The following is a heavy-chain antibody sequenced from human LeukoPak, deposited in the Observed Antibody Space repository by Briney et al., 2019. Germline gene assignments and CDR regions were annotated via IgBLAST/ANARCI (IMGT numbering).Heavy chain of an antibody. CDR2: IYPGDSDT. CDR1: GYSFTSYW. V-gene: IGHV5-51*01. D-gene: IGHD6-13*01. CDR3: TTNFGYGSSWYGY. Sequence: GESLKISCKGSGYSFTSYWIGWVRQMPGKGLEWMGIIYPGDSDTRYSPSFQGQVTISADNSISTAYLQWSSLKASDTAIYYCTTNFGYGSSWYGYWGQGTLVTVSS. J-gene: IGHJ4*02.